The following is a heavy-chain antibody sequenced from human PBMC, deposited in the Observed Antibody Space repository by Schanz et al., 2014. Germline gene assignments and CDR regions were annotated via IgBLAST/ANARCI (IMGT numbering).Heavy chain of an antibody. D-gene: IGHD6-13*01. CDR2: FNDGGVNK. J-gene: IGHJ4*02. V-gene: IGHV3-23*01. CDR3: AKSQGSSFDS. CDR1: GFTFSSYS. Sequence: EVQLLESGGGLVQPGGSLRLSCTASGFTFSSYSMNWVRQAPGKGLEWVSSFNDGGVNKYYADSVKGRFTISSDNSKSTLYRQMSSLRAEDTAVYYCAKSQGSSFDSWGQGTLVTVSS.